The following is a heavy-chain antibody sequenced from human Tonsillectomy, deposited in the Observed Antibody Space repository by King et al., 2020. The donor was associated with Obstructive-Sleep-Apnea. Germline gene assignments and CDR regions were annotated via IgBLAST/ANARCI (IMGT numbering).Heavy chain of an antibody. J-gene: IGHJ3*02. CDR2: IKQDGSEK. V-gene: IGHV3-7*01. D-gene: IGHD2-15*01. Sequence: VQLVESGGGLVQPGGSLRLSCAASGFTFSSYWMSWVRQAPGKGLEWVANIKQDGSEKYYVDSVKGRFTISRDNAKNSLYLQMNSLRAEDTAVYYCARGGLRALFVVVVAATRKAAFDIWGQGTMVTVSS. CDR1: GFTFSSYW. CDR3: ARGGLRALFVVVVAATRKAAFDI.